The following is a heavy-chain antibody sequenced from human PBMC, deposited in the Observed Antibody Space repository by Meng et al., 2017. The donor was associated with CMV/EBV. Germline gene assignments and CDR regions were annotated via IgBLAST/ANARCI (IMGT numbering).Heavy chain of an antibody. CDR1: GFIFNNYV. D-gene: IGHD1-7*01. CDR2: IRNDGSNK. V-gene: IGHV3-30*02. Sequence: GESLKISCAASGFIFNNYVMHWVRQAPGKGLEWVAFIRNDGSNKYYAESVKGRFTISRDNSRNTLYLQMNSLRGEDTAVYYCAREADCTRTTCPPGSWGQGTTVTVSS. CDR3: AREADCTRTTCPPGS. J-gene: IGHJ6*02.